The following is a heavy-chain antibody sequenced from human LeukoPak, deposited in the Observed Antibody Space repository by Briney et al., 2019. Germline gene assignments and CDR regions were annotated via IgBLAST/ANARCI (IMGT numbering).Heavy chain of an antibody. CDR3: ARAYQRLGGLSFPDS. D-gene: IGHD3-16*02. Sequence: GASVKVSCKASGYTFTNYAMNWVRRAPGQGLEWMGWINPNTGNPMYAQGFTGRFVFSLDTSVTTTYLQINGLEAEDTAVYYCARAYQRLGGLSFPDSWGQGTLVTVSS. CDR1: GYTFTNYA. V-gene: IGHV7-4-1*02. CDR2: INPNTGNP. J-gene: IGHJ5*01.